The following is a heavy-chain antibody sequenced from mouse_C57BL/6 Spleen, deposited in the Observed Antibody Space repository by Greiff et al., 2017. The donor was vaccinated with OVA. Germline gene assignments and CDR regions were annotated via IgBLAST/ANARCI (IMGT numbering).Heavy chain of an antibody. D-gene: IGHD1-1*01. CDR2: ISSGSSTI. CDR3: ARGTTVVATLYYFDY. V-gene: IGHV5-17*01. Sequence: EVQLQESGGGLVKPGGSLKLSCAASGFTFSDYGMHWVRQAPEKGLEWVAYISSGSSTIYYADTVKGRFTISRDNAKNTLFLQMTSLRSEDTAMYYCARGTTVVATLYYFDYWGQGTTLTVSS. CDR1: GFTFSDYG. J-gene: IGHJ2*01.